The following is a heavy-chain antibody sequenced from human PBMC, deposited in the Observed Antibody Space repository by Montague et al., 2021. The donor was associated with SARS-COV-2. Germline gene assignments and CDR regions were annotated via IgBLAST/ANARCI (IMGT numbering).Heavy chain of an antibody. D-gene: IGHD3-3*01. V-gene: IGHV4-39*01. CDR2: IYYSGST. Sequence: SETLSLTCTVSDGSISSSSYYWGWIRQPPGKGLEWIGSIYYSGSTYYNPSLKSRVTISVDTSKNQFSLKLSSVTAADTAVYYCASQTLEITIFGVVNGRWFDPWGQGTLVTVSS. CDR1: DGSISSSSYY. CDR3: ASQTLEITIFGVVNGRWFDP. J-gene: IGHJ5*02.